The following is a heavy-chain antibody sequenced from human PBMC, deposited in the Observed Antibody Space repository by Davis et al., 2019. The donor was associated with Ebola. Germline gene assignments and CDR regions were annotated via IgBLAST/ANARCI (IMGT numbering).Heavy chain of an antibody. D-gene: IGHD4-17*01. CDR1: GYTFSGYA. Sequence: AASVKVSCKTSGYTFSGYAISWVRQAPGQGLEWIGRINAYNGHTNYAQKFQGRVTVSTDTSTSTAYMELRSLGSDDTALYYCARDATTVTTIWFDPWGQGTLVTVSS. J-gene: IGHJ5*02. CDR3: ARDATTVTTIWFDP. CDR2: INAYNGHT. V-gene: IGHV1-18*01.